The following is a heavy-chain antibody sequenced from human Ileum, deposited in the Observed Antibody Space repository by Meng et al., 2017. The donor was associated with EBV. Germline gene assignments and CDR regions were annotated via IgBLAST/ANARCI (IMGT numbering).Heavy chain of an antibody. CDR3: ARNVPGTSAYYD. CDR2: IYYSGST. V-gene: IGHV4-28*01. J-gene: IGHJ4*02. Sequence: QVQLPESGPGLVKPSDTLSLPCAVSGYSISSTNWWGWIRQPPGKGLEWIGYIYYSGSTSYNPSLKSRVTMSVDTSKNQFSLNLNSVTAVDTAVYYCARNVPGTSAYYDWGQGTLVTVSS. CDR1: GYSISSTNW. D-gene: IGHD3-22*01.